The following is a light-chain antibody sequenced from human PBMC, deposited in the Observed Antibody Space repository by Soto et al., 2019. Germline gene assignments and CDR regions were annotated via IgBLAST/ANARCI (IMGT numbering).Light chain of an antibody. CDR1: QSIDTW. CDR2: KAS. CDR3: HQYNSYPWT. Sequence: DIQMTQSPSTLSASVGDRITITCRASQSIDTWLAWYQQKPGKAPNLLIYKASTLQSGVPSRFSGSGSETEFTLTISGLETDDFSTYHCHQYNSYPWTFGQGTKVEIK. V-gene: IGKV1-5*03. J-gene: IGKJ1*01.